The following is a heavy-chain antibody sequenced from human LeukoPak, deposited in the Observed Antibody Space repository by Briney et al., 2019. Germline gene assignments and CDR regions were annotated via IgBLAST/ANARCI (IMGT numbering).Heavy chain of an antibody. D-gene: IGHD2-2*01. J-gene: IGHJ4*02. CDR2: INPNSGGT. CDR1: GYTFTGYY. Sequence: ASVKVSCKASGYTFTGYYMDWVRQAPGQGLEWMGWINPNSGGTNYAQKFQGRVTMTRDTSISTAYMELSRLRSDDTAVYYCARSKVPAAPFDYWGQGTLVTVSS. CDR3: ARSKVPAAPFDY. V-gene: IGHV1-2*02.